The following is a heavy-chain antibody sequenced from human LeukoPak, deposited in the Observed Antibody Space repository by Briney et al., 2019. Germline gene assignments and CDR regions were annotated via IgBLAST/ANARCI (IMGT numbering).Heavy chain of an antibody. Sequence: ASVKVSCKVSGYTLTELSMHWVRQAPGKGLEWLGWTSVYNGNTDYAQKFQGRVTMTTDTSTSTAYMELRSLRSDDTAVYYCARDHEGYGSGFDPWGQGTLVTVSS. V-gene: IGHV1-18*01. CDR2: TSVYNGNT. CDR3: ARDHEGYGSGFDP. J-gene: IGHJ5*02. CDR1: GYTLTELS. D-gene: IGHD3-10*01.